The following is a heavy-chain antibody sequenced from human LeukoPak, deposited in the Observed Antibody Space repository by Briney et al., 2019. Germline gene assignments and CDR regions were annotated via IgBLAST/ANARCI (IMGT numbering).Heavy chain of an antibody. CDR3: AKPEFIYSGYLPDY. V-gene: IGHV3-30*02. CDR2: IRYDGSNK. CDR1: GFTFSSFG. J-gene: IGHJ4*02. Sequence: GGSLRLSCAASGFTFSSFGMHWVRQAPGKGLEWVAFIRYDGSNKYYADSVKGRFTVSRDNSKNTLYLQMNSLRAEDTAVYYCAKPEFIYSGYLPDYWGQGTLVTVSS. D-gene: IGHD3-22*01.